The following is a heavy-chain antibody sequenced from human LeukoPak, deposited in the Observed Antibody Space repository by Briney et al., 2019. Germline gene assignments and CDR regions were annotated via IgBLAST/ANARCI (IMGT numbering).Heavy chain of an antibody. D-gene: IGHD5-12*01. CDR3: ARDSVVVATRRLYYYYGMDV. V-gene: IGHV3-66*01. CDR2: IYSGGST. J-gene: IGHJ6*02. CDR1: GFTVSSNY. Sequence: QPGGSLRLSCAASGFTVSSNYMSWVRQAPGKGLEWVSVIYSGGSTYYADSVKGRFTVSRDNSKNTLYLQMNSLRAEDTAVYYCARDSVVVATRRLYYYYGMDVWGQGTTVTVSS.